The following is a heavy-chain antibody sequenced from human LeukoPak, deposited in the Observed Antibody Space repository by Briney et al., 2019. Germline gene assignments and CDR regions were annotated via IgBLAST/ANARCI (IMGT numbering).Heavy chain of an antibody. CDR3: AKDWKGSGWLTRDAFDI. V-gene: IGHV3-11*04. CDR1: GFTFSDYY. J-gene: IGHJ3*02. Sequence: PGGSLRLSCAASGFTFSDYYMSWIRQAPGKGLEWVSYISSSGSTIYYADSVKGRFTISRDNAKNTLYLQMNSLRAEDTAVYYCAKDWKGSGWLTRDAFDIWGQGTMVTVSS. CDR2: ISSSGSTI. D-gene: IGHD6-19*01.